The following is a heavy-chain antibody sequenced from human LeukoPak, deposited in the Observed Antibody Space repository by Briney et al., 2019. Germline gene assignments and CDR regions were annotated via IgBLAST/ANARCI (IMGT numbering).Heavy chain of an antibody. CDR1: GYTFTSCG. V-gene: IGHV1-18*01. J-gene: IGHJ4*02. Sequence: ASVKVSCKASGYTFTSCGISWVRQAPGQGLEWMGWISAYNGNTNYAQKLQGRVTMTTDTSTSTAYMELRSLRSDDTAVYYCARADYGAHSFDYWGQGTLVTVSS. CDR3: ARADYGAHSFDY. CDR2: ISAYNGNT. D-gene: IGHD4-17*01.